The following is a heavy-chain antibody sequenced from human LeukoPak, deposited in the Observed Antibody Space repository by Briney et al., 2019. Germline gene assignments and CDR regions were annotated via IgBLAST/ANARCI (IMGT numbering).Heavy chain of an antibody. J-gene: IGHJ4*02. Sequence: GGSLRLSCAASGFTFSSYAMHWVRQAPGKGLEWVAVISYDGSNKYYADSVKGRFTIPRDNSKNTLYLQMNSLRAEDTAVYYCAKLMTMVTTDSPENGYWGQGTLVTVSS. D-gene: IGHD4-17*01. V-gene: IGHV3-30*18. CDR2: ISYDGSNK. CDR3: AKLMTMVTTDSPENGY. CDR1: GFTFSSYA.